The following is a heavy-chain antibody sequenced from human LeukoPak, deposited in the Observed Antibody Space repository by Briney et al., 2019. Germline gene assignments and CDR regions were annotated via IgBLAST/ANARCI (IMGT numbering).Heavy chain of an antibody. CDR3: AKSGSAVAVAGSNY. CDR2: ISGSGDKT. D-gene: IGHD6-19*01. V-gene: IGHV3-23*01. J-gene: IGHJ4*02. CDR1: VFTFNKYG. Sequence: GGSVRLSCASCVFTFNKYGISWVRLARGRGREGVSGISGSGDKTYYADCVKGRFTISRDSSRDTLYLQMNSLRAEDRAVYYCAKSGSAVAVAGSNYWGQGTLVTVSS.